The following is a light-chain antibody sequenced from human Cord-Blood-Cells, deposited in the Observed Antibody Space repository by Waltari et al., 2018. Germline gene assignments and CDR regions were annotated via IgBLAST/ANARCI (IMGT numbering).Light chain of an antibody. CDR3: QQSYSTPT. V-gene: IGKV1-39*01. CDR2: AAS. Sequence: DIKMTQSPSSLSASVGHRVTITCRASQSISSYLNWYQQKPGKAPKLLIYAASSLQSGVPSRFSGSGSGTDFTLTISSLQPEDFATYYCQQSYSTPTFGQGTRLEIK. J-gene: IGKJ5*01. CDR1: QSISSY.